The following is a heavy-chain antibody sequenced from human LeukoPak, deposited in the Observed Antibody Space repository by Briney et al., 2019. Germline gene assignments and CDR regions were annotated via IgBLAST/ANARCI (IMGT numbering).Heavy chain of an antibody. J-gene: IGHJ4*02. CDR2: IIPIFGTA. CDR3: ARDLGYCGGDCYGYFDY. D-gene: IGHD2-21*02. CDR1: GGTFSSYA. Sequence: SVKVSCKASGGTFSSYAISWVRQAPGQGLEWMGGIIPIFGTANYAQKFQGRVTITADESTSTAYMELSSLRSEDTAVYYCARDLGYCGGDCYGYFDYWGQGTLVTVSS. V-gene: IGHV1-69*13.